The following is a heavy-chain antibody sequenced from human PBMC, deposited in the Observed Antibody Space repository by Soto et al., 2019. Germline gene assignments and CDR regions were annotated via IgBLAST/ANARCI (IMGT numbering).Heavy chain of an antibody. Sequence: ASVKVSCKASGYTFTGYYMHWVRQAPGQGLEWMGWINPNSGGTNYAQKFQGWVTMTRDTSISTAYIELSRLRSDDTAVYYCARAARPGAYYYGMDVWGQGTTVTVSS. CDR1: GYTFTGYY. V-gene: IGHV1-2*04. CDR2: INPNSGGT. CDR3: ARAARPGAYYYGMDV. D-gene: IGHD6-6*01. J-gene: IGHJ6*02.